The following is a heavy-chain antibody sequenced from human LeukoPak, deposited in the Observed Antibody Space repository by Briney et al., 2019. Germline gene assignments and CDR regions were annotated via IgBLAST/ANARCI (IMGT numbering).Heavy chain of an antibody. CDR2: IYYSGST. V-gene: IGHV4-34*01. J-gene: IGHJ4*02. D-gene: IGHD3-10*01. CDR3: ASTYGSGSYYTDY. CDR1: GGSFSGYY. Sequence: SETLSLTCAVYGGSFSGYYWSWIRQPPGKGPEWIGSIYYSGSTYYNPSLKSRVTISVDTSKNQFSLKLSSVTAADTAVYYCASTYGSGSYYTDYWGQGTLVTVSS.